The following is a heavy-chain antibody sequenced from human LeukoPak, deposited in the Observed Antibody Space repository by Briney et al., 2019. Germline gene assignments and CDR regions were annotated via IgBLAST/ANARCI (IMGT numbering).Heavy chain of an antibody. Sequence: GGSLRLPCAASGFTFSNAWMSWVRQAPGKGLEWVSSIFPSGGEIHYADSVRGRFTISRDNSKSTLSLQMNSLRAEDTAIYYCATYRQVLLPFESWGQGTLVTVSS. CDR1: GFTFSNAW. D-gene: IGHD2-8*02. CDR3: ATYRQVLLPFES. V-gene: IGHV3-23*01. J-gene: IGHJ4*02. CDR2: IFPSGGEI.